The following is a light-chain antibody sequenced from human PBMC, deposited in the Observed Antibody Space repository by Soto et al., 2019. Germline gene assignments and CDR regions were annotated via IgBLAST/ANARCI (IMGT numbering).Light chain of an antibody. Sequence: DIQMTQSPSSVSATVGDRVTTTGRASQGISSWLAWSQQXPGKAPKVLIYDASSLESGVPSRFSGSGSGTEFTLTISSLQPDDFASGYCQQYNSYPSFGPGTKVDIK. J-gene: IGKJ1*01. CDR2: DAS. CDR3: QQYNSYPS. V-gene: IGKV1-5*01. CDR1: QGISSW.